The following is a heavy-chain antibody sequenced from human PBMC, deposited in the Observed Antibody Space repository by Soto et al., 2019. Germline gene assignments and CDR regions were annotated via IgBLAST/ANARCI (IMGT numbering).Heavy chain of an antibody. V-gene: IGHV3-23*04. CDR3: AKQAIVVEEAATDWYFDL. CDR2: ISGRGGSS. CDR1: GFTVSTNY. J-gene: IGHJ2*01. D-gene: IGHD2-15*01. Sequence: EVQLVESGGGLIQPGGSLRLSCAASGFTVSTNYMNWVRQAPGKGLEWVSSISGRGGSSFYADSVKGRFTISRDNSKNTLYLQMNSLRAEDTALYYCAKQAIVVEEAATDWYFDLWGRGTLVTVSS.